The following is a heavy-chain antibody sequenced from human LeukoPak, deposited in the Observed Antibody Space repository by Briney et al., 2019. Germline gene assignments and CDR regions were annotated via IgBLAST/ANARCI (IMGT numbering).Heavy chain of an antibody. D-gene: IGHD3-3*01. CDR3: ARVGSAYDFWSGSDDAFDI. CDR1: GGSISSSNW. Sequence: PSETLSLTCAVSGGSISSSNWWSWVRQPPGKGLEWIGEIYHSGSTNYNPSLKSRVTISVDKSKNQFPLKLSSVTAADTAVYYCARVGSAYDFWSGSDDAFDIWGQGTMVTVSS. V-gene: IGHV4-4*02. J-gene: IGHJ3*02. CDR2: IYHSGST.